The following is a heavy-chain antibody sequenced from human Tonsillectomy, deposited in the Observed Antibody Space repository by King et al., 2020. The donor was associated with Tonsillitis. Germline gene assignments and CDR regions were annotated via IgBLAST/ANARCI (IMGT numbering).Heavy chain of an antibody. CDR2: ISYDGSNK. D-gene: IGHD3-22*01. Sequence: QLVQSGGGVVQPGRSLRLSCVASGFTFSSYAMHWVRQAPGKGLEWVAVISYDGSNKYYADSVKGRFTTSRDNSKYTLYLQMNSLRAEDTAVYYCARVERPHSYDSSAYYYLYYWGQGTLVTVSS. CDR1: GFTFSSYA. J-gene: IGHJ4*02. CDR3: ARVERPHSYDSSAYYYLYY. V-gene: IGHV3-30-3*01.